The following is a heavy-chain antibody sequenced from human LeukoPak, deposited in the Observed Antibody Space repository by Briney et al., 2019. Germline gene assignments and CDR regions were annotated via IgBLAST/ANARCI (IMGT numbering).Heavy chain of an antibody. CDR2: INWNGGST. V-gene: IGHV3-20*04. D-gene: IGHD6-13*01. Sequence: PGGSLRLSCAASGFTFDDYGMSWVRQAPGKGLEWVSGINWNGGSTGYADSVKGRFTISRDNAKNSLYLQMNSLRAEDTAVYYCARDALYSSSWYRKDWFDPWGQGTLVTVSS. CDR1: GFTFDDYG. CDR3: ARDALYSSSWYRKDWFDP. J-gene: IGHJ5*02.